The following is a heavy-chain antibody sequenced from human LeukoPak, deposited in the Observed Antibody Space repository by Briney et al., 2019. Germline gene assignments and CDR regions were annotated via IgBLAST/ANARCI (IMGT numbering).Heavy chain of an antibody. CDR3: ARDRYCSSTSCYHWDQLDY. J-gene: IGHJ4*02. D-gene: IGHD2-2*01. CDR2: IKQDGSEK. V-gene: IGHV3-7*01. Sequence: GGSLRLSCAASGFTFSNAWMSWVRQAPGKGLEWVANIKQDGSEKHYVDSVKGRFTISRDNTKNSLYLQLNSLRAEDTAVYYCARDRYCSSTSCYHWDQLDYWGQGTLVTVSS. CDR1: GFTFSNAW.